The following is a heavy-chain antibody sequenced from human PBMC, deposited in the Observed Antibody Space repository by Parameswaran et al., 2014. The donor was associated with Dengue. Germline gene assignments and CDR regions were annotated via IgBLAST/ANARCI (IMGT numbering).Heavy chain of an antibody. D-gene: IGHD6-19*01. Sequence: GSLRLSCAVSGGSISSSNWWSWVRQPPGKGLEWIGEIYHSGSTNYNPSLKSRVTISVDKSKNQFSLKLSSVTAADTAVYYCARVSGSGWSRLDYWGQGTLVTVSS. CDR1: GGSISSSNW. V-gene: IGHV4-4*02. J-gene: IGHJ4*02. CDR2: IYHSGST. CDR3: ARVSGSGWSRLDY.